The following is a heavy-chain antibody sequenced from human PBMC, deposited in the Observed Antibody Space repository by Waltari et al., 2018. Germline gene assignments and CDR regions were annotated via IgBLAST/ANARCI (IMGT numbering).Heavy chain of an antibody. V-gene: IGHV1-8*02. CDR1: GYTFLNSQ. CDR3: ARGRDVFANFDYNWFDP. D-gene: IGHD2-21*01. J-gene: IGHJ5*02. Sequence: QVQLVQSGAEVLKPGPSVKVSCKASGYTFLNSQFQWVRQAAGQGLEWMGWVNPNSGATAYAQKFQGRITMTWDTSISTAYMELSNLRSDDTAVLYCARGRDVFANFDYNWFDPWGQGTLVTVSS. CDR2: VNPNSGAT.